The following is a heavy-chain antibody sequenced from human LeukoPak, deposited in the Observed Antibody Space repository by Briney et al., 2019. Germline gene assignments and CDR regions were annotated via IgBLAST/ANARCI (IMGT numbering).Heavy chain of an antibody. J-gene: IGHJ4*02. CDR1: GFTFSSYA. V-gene: IGHV3-23*01. Sequence: GGSLRLSCAASGFTFSSYAMSWVRQAPGKGLEWVSAISGSGGSTYYADSVKGRFTISRDNSKNTLYLQMNSLRAEDTAVYYCAKDWSGSYLQIEGGFNYWGQGTLVTVSS. D-gene: IGHD1-26*01. CDR3: AKDWSGSYLQIEGGFNY. CDR2: ISGSGGST.